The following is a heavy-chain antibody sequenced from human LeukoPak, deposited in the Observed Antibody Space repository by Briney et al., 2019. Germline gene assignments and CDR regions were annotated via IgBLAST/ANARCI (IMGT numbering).Heavy chain of an antibody. Sequence: ASVKVSCKASGYTFTGYYMHWVRQAPGQGLEWMGWINPNSGGTNYAQKFQGRVTMTRDTSISTAYMELSRLRSDDTAVYYCARLYCSSTSCYANTFDPWGQGTLVTVSS. CDR3: ARLYCSSTSCYANTFDP. V-gene: IGHV1-2*02. CDR2: INPNSGGT. CDR1: GYTFTGYY. D-gene: IGHD2-2*01. J-gene: IGHJ5*02.